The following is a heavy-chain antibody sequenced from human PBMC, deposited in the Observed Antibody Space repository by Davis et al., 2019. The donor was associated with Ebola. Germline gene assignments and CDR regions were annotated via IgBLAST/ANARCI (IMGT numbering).Heavy chain of an antibody. CDR2: ISSSSSTI. D-gene: IGHD6-13*01. Sequence: GESLKISCAASGFTFSSYAMHWVRQAPGKGLEWVSYISSSSSTIYYADSVKGRFTISRDNAKNSLYLQMNSLRDEDTAVYYCATWELSSSWHYFDYWGQGTLVTVSS. J-gene: IGHJ4*02. V-gene: IGHV3-48*02. CDR3: ATWELSSSWHYFDY. CDR1: GFTFSSYA.